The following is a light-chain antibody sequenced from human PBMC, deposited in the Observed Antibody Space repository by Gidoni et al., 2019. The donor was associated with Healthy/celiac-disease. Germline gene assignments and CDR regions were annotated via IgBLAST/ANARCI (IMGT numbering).Light chain of an antibody. CDR1: QSVSSY. CDR3: QQRSNWLT. Sequence: EIVLTQSPATLSLSPGERATLSCRASQSVSSYLAWYQQKPGQAPRLLIYDASNRATGIPARFSGSGSGTDFTLTISSLEPEDFAVYSCQQRSNWLTFXGXTKVEIK. CDR2: DAS. V-gene: IGKV3-11*01. J-gene: IGKJ4*01.